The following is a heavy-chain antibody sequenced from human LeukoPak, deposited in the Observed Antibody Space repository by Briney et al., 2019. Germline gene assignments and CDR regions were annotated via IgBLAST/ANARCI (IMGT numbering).Heavy chain of an antibody. V-gene: IGHV4-34*01. J-gene: IGHJ4*02. CDR2: INHSGST. CDR1: GGSFSGYY. D-gene: IGHD2-15*01. Sequence: SETLSLTCAVYGGSFSGYYWSWIRQPPGKGLEWIGEINHSGSTNYNPSLKSRVTISVDTSKNQFSLKLSSVTAADTAVYYCARRGGKLRSGGIRVVLDYWGQGTLVTVSS. CDR3: ARRGGKLRSGGIRVVLDY.